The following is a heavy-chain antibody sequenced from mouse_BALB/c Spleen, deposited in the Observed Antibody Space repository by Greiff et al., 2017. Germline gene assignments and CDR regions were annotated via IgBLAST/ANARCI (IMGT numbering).Heavy chain of an antibody. D-gene: IGHD1-1*01. CDR1: GFNIKDTY. CDR3: ARWGYGSSYEGYFDY. Sequence: EVQLQQSGAELVKPGASVKLSCTASGFNIKDTYMHWVKQRPEQGLEWIGRIDPANGNTKYDPKFQGKATITADTSSNTAYLQLSSLTSEDTAVYYCARWGYGSSYEGYFDYWGQGTTLTVSS. J-gene: IGHJ2*01. CDR2: IDPANGNT. V-gene: IGHV14-3*02.